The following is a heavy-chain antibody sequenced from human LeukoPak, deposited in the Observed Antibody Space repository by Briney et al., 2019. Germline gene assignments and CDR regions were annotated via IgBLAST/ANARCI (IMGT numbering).Heavy chain of an antibody. CDR1: GDSVSRSDSY. CDR3: ARLSFGVVIH. CDR2: IYYSGRT. V-gene: IGHV4-39*01. J-gene: IGHJ4*02. Sequence: PSETLSLTCSVSGDSVSRSDSYWDWIRQPPGKGLEWIGTIYYSGRTYYSPSLKSRVTMSVDPSNNQFSLNLRSVTAADTAVYYCARLSFGVVIHWGPGTLVTVSS. D-gene: IGHD3-3*01.